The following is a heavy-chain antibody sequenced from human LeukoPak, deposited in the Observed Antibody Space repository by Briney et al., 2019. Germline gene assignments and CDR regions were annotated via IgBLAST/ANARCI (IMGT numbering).Heavy chain of an antibody. CDR2: ISYDGSNK. CDR1: GFTFSSYA. Sequence: GRSLRHSCAASGFTFSSYAMHWVRQAPGKGLEWVAVISYDGSNKYYADSVKGRFTISRDNSKNTLYLQMNSLRAEDTAVYYCASDVYYYGSGSSDYWGQGTLVTVSS. V-gene: IGHV3-30-3*01. CDR3: ASDVYYYGSGSSDY. J-gene: IGHJ4*02. D-gene: IGHD3-10*01.